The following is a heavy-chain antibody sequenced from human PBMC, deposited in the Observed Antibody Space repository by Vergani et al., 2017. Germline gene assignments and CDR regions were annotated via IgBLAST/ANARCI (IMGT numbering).Heavy chain of an antibody. CDR2: IKQDGSEK. V-gene: IGHV3-7*04. D-gene: IGHD3-9*01. CDR1: GFTFSSYW. CDR3: ARDLLRYFDWLLDYYYGMDV. Sequence: EVQLVESGGGVVQPGGSLRLSCAASGFTFSSYWMSWVRQAPGKGLEWVANIKQDGSEKYYVDSVKGRFTISRDNAKNSLYLQMNSLRAEDTAVYYCARDLLRYFDWLLDYYYGMDVWGQGTTVTVSS. J-gene: IGHJ6*02.